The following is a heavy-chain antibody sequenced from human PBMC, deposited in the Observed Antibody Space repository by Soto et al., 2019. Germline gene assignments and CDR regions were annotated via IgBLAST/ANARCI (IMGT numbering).Heavy chain of an antibody. V-gene: IGHV3-21*01. D-gene: IGHD6-13*01. J-gene: IGHJ5*02. CDR1: GFTFLSFT. Sequence: GGSLRLSCAASGFTFLSFTMNWVRQAPGKGLEWVSTISSNSAYIYYTDTLRGRFTISRDNAKNSLHLQMNSLRAEDTAVYYCTRDASRDSSARGWFDPWGPGTLVTVSS. CDR3: TRDASRDSSARGWFDP. CDR2: ISSNSAYI.